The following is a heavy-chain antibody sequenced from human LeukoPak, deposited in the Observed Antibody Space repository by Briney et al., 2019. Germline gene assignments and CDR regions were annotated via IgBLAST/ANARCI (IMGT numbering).Heavy chain of an antibody. V-gene: IGHV1-69*13. CDR1: GGTFSSYA. CDR3: ARERASFGSNSDWYFDL. D-gene: IGHD4-23*01. CDR2: IIHIFGTA. Sequence: ASVKVSCKASGGTFSSYAISWVRQAPGQGLEWMGGIIHIFGTANYAQKFQGRVTITADESTSTAYMELSSLRSEDTAVYYCARERASFGSNSDWYFDLWGRGTLVTAS. J-gene: IGHJ2*01.